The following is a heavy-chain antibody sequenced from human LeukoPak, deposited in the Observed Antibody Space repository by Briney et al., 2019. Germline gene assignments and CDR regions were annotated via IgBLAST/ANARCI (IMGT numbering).Heavy chain of an antibody. V-gene: IGHV3-33*01. CDR2: IWYDGSNK. D-gene: IGHD5-18*01. Sequence: GRSQRLSCAASGFTFSSYGMHWVRQAPGKGLEWVAVIWYDGSNKYYADSVKGRFTISRDNSKNTLYLQMNSLRAEDTAVYYCARDRSRGYSYGYYFDYWGQGTLVTVSS. CDR3: ARDRSRGYSYGYYFDY. CDR1: GFTFSSYG. J-gene: IGHJ4*02.